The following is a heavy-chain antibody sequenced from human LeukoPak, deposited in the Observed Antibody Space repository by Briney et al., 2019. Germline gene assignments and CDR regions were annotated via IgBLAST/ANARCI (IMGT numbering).Heavy chain of an antibody. CDR1: GFSFSSYT. D-gene: IGHD6-6*01. J-gene: IGHJ4*02. CDR2: ISSSSDYI. CDR3: ARFIAARAFDY. V-gene: IGHV3-21*01. Sequence: TGGSLRLSCAASGFSFSSYTMNWVRQAPGKGLEWVSSISSSSDYIYYADSVKGRFTISRDNAKNSLYLQMNSLRAEDTAVYYCARFIAARAFDYWGQGTLVTVSS.